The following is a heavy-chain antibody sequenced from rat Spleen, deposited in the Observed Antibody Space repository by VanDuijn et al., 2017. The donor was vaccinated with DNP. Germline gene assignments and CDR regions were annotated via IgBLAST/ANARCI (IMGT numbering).Heavy chain of an antibody. J-gene: IGHJ2*01. CDR1: GYSITSNY. Sequence: EVQLQESGPGLVKPSQSLSLTCSVTGYSITSNYWGWVRKFPGNKLEYIGHISFSGGTNYNPSLNSQISTTRDTSKNQFFLHLDSVTTEDTATYYCARWVWYFDYWGQGVMVTVSP. CDR2: ISFSGGT. CDR3: ARWVWYFDY. V-gene: IGHV3-1*01.